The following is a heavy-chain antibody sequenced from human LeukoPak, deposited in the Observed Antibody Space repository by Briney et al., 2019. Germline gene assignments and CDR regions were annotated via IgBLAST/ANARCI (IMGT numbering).Heavy chain of an antibody. Sequence: SETLSLTCAVYGGSFSGYYWSWIRQPPGKGLEWIGEINHSGSTNYNPSLKSRVTISVDTSKNQFSLKLNSVTAADTAVYYCARLSYCSSTSCWNRYFDYWGQGTLVTVSS. V-gene: IGHV4-34*01. CDR2: INHSGST. CDR3: ARLSYCSSTSCWNRYFDY. CDR1: GGSFSGYY. D-gene: IGHD2-2*01. J-gene: IGHJ4*02.